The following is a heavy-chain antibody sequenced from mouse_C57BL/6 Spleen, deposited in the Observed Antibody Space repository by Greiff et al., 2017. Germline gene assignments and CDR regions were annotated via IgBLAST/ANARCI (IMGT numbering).Heavy chain of an antibody. CDR1: GYTFTSYW. D-gene: IGHD1-1*01. CDR2: IYPSDSET. V-gene: IGHV1-61*01. CDR3: ALGVVAGGAMDY. Sequence: QVQLQQPGAELVRPGSSVKLSCKASGYTFTSYWMDWVKQRPGQGLEWIGNIYPSDSETHYNQKFKDKATLTVDKSSSTAYMQLSSLTSEEAAVYYCALGVVAGGAMDYWGQGTSVTVSS. J-gene: IGHJ4*01.